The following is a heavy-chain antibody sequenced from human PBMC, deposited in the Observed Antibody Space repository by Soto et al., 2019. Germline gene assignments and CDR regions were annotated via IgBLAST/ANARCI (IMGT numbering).Heavy chain of an antibody. V-gene: IGHV3-23*01. CDR1: GFTFSSYA. CDR2: ISGSGGST. CDR3: AKENGYSSSWFEFDY. Sequence: EVQLLESGGGLVQPGGSLRRSCAASGFTFSSYAMSWVRQAPGKGLEWVSAISGSGGSTYYADSVKGRFTISRDNSKNTLYLQMNSLRAEDKAVYYCAKENGYSSSWFEFDYWGQGTLVTVSS. J-gene: IGHJ4*02. D-gene: IGHD6-13*01.